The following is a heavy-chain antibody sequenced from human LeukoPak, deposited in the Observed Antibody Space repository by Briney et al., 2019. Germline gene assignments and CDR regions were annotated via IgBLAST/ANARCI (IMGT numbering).Heavy chain of an antibody. D-gene: IGHD5-12*01. CDR3: ARVATTTNPPQRPFDY. V-gene: IGHV4-38-2*01. CDR1: GYSISSGYH. J-gene: IGHJ4*02. CDR2: IYHSGSA. Sequence: SETLSLTCAVSGYSISSGYHWGWIRQPPGKGLEWIGNIYHSGSAYYNPSLKSRVTTSVDTSKNQFSLRLSSVTAADTAVYYCARVATTTNPPQRPFDYWGQGILVTVSS.